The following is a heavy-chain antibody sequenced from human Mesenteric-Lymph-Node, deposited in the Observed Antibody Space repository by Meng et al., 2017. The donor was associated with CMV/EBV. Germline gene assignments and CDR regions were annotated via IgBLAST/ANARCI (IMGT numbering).Heavy chain of an antibody. CDR1: GFTFSSYS. J-gene: IGHJ6*02. CDR2: ISSSSSTI. V-gene: IGHV3-48*04. Sequence: LRLSCAASGFTFSSYSMNWVRQAPGKGLEWVSYISSSSSTIYYADSVKGRFTISRDNAKNSLYLQMNSLRAEDTAVYYCARYYDFWSGYYRGFDYYYGMDVWGQGTTVTVSS. D-gene: IGHD3-3*01. CDR3: ARYYDFWSGYYRGFDYYYGMDV.